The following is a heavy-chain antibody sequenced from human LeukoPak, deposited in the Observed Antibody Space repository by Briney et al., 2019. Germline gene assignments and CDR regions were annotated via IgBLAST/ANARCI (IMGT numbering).Heavy chain of an antibody. V-gene: IGHV3-23*01. D-gene: IGHD1-1*01. CDR2: ITGGGRSTT. J-gene: IGHJ5*02. CDR1: GFAFDSCA. Sequence: GGSLRLSCAASGFAFDSCAMTWVRQAPGKGLEWVSAITGGGRSTTYYADSVRGRFTISADSSKNTLYLQMHSLRAEDTAIYYCAKGRVGGWNGGDRWGQGTLVTVSS. CDR3: AKGRVGGWNGGDR.